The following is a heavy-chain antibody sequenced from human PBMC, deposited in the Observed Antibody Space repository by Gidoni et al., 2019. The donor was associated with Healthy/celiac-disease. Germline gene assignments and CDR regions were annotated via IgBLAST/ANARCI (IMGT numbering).Heavy chain of an antibody. CDR3: ARERYGDHGGIDY. V-gene: IGHV3-7*05. CDR1: GSTFSSYW. J-gene: IGHJ4*02. CDR2: IKQDGSEK. Sequence: EVQLVESGGGLVQPGGSLRLSCAASGSTFSSYWMSWVRQAPGKGLEWVANIKQDGSEKYYVDSVKGRFTISRDNAKNSLYLQMNSLRAEDTAVYYCARERYGDHGGIDYWGQGTLVTVSS. D-gene: IGHD4-17*01.